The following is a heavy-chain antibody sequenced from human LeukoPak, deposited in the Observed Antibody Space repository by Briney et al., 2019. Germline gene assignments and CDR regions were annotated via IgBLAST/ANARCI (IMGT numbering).Heavy chain of an antibody. CDR2: ISEDGSNM. Sequence: GGSLRLSCAASGFTFSRHYMHWVRQAPGKGLEWVAVISEDGSNMYYAGSVKGRLTISRDNSKNTLYLQMNSLRAEDTAVYYCAKGNYYDSSAFLSYWGQGTLVTVSS. CDR1: GFTFSRHY. D-gene: IGHD3-22*01. J-gene: IGHJ4*02. CDR3: AKGNYYDSSAFLSY. V-gene: IGHV3-30*18.